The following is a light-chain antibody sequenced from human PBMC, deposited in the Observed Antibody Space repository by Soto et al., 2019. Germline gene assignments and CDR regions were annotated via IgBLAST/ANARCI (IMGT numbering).Light chain of an antibody. CDR1: QDINNY. CDR2: AVS. CDR3: QQLNSYSPRLI. J-gene: IGKJ4*01. Sequence: SQLTQSPSSLSASVGDRVTITCRASQDINNYLAWFQQKPGKAPKLLIYAVSTLESGVPSRFSGRGSGTDFNLTISSLQPEDFATYYCQQLNSYSPRLIFGGGTKVEIK. V-gene: IGKV1-9*01.